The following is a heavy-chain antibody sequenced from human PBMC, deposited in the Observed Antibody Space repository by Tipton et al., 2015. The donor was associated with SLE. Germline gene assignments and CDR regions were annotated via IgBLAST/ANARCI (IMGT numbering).Heavy chain of an antibody. Sequence: TLSLTCTVSGGSISSGSYYWSWIRQPAGKGLEWIGRIYTSGSTNYNPSLKSRVTISVDTSKNQFSLRLSSVTAADTAVYYCATNTAYYYYYYMDAWGKGTTVTVSS. CDR2: IYTSGST. J-gene: IGHJ6*03. CDR3: ATNTAYYYYYYMDA. CDR1: GGSISSGSYY. V-gene: IGHV4-61*02. D-gene: IGHD2/OR15-2a*01.